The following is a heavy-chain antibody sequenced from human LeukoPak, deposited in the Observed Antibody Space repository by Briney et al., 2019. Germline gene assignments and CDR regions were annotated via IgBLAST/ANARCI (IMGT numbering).Heavy chain of an antibody. D-gene: IGHD3-22*01. V-gene: IGHV3-30*03. Sequence: GGSLRLSCAASGFTFSNYGIHWVRQAPGRGLKWVAVISYDGNKKYYADSVKGRFTVSRDNSKNTLYLQMNSLRAEDTAAYYCARSVYDSGGYYRVLDYWGQGTLVTVSS. CDR3: ARSVYDSGGYYRVLDY. CDR2: ISYDGNKK. J-gene: IGHJ4*02. CDR1: GFTFSNYG.